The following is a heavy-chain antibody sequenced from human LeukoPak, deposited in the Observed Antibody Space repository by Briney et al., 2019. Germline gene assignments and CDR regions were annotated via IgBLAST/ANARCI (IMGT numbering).Heavy chain of an antibody. J-gene: IGHJ4*02. D-gene: IGHD2-8*02. CDR3: ARDLSGPDY. CDR1: GFTFNSYW. Sequence: GGSLRLSCAASGFTFNSYWMHWVRQAPGKGLVWVSRINTDGSSTRYADSVKGRFTISRDNAKNTLFLQMNSLRAEDTAVYFCARDLSGPDYWGQGTLVTVSS. V-gene: IGHV3-74*01. CDR2: INTDGSST.